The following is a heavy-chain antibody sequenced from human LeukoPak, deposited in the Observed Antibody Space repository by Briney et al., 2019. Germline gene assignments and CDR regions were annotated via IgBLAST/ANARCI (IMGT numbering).Heavy chain of an antibody. CDR3: ARDSEGPWSGYFDY. CDR1: GFTFSSYG. D-gene: IGHD1-26*01. J-gene: IGHJ4*02. V-gene: IGHV3-30*03. Sequence: GGSLRLSCAASGFTFSSYGMHWVRQAPGKGLEWVAVISYDGSHKYYADSVKGRFTISRDNSKNTLYLQMNSLRAEDTAVYYCARDSEGPWSGYFDYWGQGTLVTVSS. CDR2: ISYDGSHK.